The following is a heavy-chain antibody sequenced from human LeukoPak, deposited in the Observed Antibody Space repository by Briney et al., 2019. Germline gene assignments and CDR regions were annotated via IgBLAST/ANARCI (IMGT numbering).Heavy chain of an antibody. CDR1: GVTLTSSA. J-gene: IGHJ4*02. CDR2: IVVSRGNT. D-gene: IGHD1-26*01. Sequence: SAKVSCKPSGVTLTSSAMQWVRQGRGQRLEWRGWIVVSRGNTNYAQKFQERVTITRDMSTSTAYMELSSLRCEDTAVYYCAADFSGLLEWELLFQFDYWGQGTLVTVSS. V-gene: IGHV1-58*02. CDR3: AADFSGLLEWELLFQFDY.